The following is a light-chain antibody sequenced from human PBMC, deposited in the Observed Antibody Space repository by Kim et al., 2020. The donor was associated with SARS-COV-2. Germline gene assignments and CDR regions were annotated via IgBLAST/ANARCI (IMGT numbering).Light chain of an antibody. Sequence: GPSITNSATRTTSNVGAYDFLSWYQQHPGKAPILLIYDGSKRASGVSTRFSGSKAGNTACQTISGLQAEDEDDNYCISDTSNSTWVLGGGTQLTVL. V-gene: IGLV2-14*04. CDR1: TSNVGAYDF. CDR2: DGS. CDR3: ISDTSNSTWV. J-gene: IGLJ3*02.